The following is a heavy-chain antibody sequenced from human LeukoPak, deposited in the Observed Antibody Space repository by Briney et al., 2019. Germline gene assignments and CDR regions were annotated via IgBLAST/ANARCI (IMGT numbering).Heavy chain of an antibody. D-gene: IGHD3-22*01. CDR2: ISPYNGNT. Sequence: ASVKVSCKASGSTFSSYAISWVRQAPGQGLEWMGWISPYNGNTNYAQKFQGRVTMTTDTSTSTAYMALRSLRSDDAAVYYCARSPRSDTSGYHYNYWGQGTLVTVSS. V-gene: IGHV1-18*01. CDR3: ARSPRSDTSGYHYNY. J-gene: IGHJ4*02. CDR1: GSTFSSYA.